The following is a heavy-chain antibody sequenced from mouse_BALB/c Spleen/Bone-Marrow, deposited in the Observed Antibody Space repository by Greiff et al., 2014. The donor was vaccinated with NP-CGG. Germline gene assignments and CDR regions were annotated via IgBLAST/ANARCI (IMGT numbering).Heavy chain of an antibody. D-gene: IGHD1-1*01. V-gene: IGHV14-3*02. J-gene: IGHJ3*01. CDR3: ATYYYGSSWGFAY. CDR1: GFNIKDTY. Sequence: VQLQQSGAELVKPGASVKLSCTASGFNIKDTYMHWVKQRPEQGLEWIGRIDPANGNTKYDPKFQGKATITADTSSNTAYLQLSSLTSKDTAVYYCATYYYGSSWGFAYWGQGTLVTVSA. CDR2: IDPANGNT.